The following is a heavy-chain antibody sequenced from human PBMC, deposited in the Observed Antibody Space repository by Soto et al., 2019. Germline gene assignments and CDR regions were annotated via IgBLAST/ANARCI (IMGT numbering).Heavy chain of an antibody. J-gene: IGHJ5*01. Sequence: PSETLSLTCTVSSGSISSYYWCWFRQPPGKGLEWIGYIYYTGNTNSNPLLKGRFTIAIDPSWNQFSLKLRSVTAADTAVYYCAAGYYQTGCSCREIKWFDSWGQGTLVTVSS. CDR3: AAGYYQTGCSCREIKWFDS. V-gene: IGHV4-59*01. D-gene: IGHD3-9*01. CDR1: SGSISSYY. CDR2: IYYTGNT.